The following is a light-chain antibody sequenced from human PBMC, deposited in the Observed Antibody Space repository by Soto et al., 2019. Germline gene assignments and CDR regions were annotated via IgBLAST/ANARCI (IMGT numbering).Light chain of an antibody. Sequence: QSVLTQPASVSGAPGQRVAISCTGSSSNVGAGGDVHWYQQLPGAAPKLLIYGNINRPAGVSDRFSGSKSGTSASLAITGLQAEDEADYYCAAWDDSLNGYVFGTGTKVTVL. CDR2: GNI. CDR1: SSNVGAGGD. CDR3: AAWDDSLNGYV. J-gene: IGLJ1*01. V-gene: IGLV1-40*01.